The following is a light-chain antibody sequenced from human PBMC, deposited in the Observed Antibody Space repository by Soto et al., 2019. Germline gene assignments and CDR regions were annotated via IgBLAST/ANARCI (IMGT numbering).Light chain of an antibody. CDR3: QQYKNWPQT. Sequence: EMVMTQSPATLSVSPGESATLSCRASQSVSSSYLAWYQQKPGQAPRLLIYGASTRATGIPARFSGSGSGTEFTLTISSLQSEDFAVYYCQQYKNWPQTFGQGTKLEIK. CDR2: GAS. CDR1: QSVSSSY. V-gene: IGKV3-15*01. J-gene: IGKJ2*01.